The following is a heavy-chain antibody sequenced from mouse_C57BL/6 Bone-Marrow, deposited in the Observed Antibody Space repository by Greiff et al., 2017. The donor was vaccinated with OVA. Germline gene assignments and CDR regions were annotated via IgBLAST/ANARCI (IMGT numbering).Heavy chain of an antibody. V-gene: IGHV5-17*01. CDR2: ISSGSSTI. CDR3: ARSPITTVVATGYFDY. D-gene: IGHD1-1*01. J-gene: IGHJ2*01. Sequence: EVKVEESGGGLVKPGGSLKLSCAASGFTFSDYEMHWVRQAPEKGLEWVAYISSGSSTIYYADTVKGRFTISRDNAKNTLFLQMTSLRSEDTAMYYCARSPITTVVATGYFDYWGQGTTLTVSS. CDR1: GFTFSDYE.